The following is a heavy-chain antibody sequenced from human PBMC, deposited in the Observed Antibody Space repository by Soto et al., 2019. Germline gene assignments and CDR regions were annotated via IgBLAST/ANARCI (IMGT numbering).Heavy chain of an antibody. CDR1: GGSISSHY. J-gene: IGHJ4*02. Sequence: LSLTCIVSGGSISSHYWSWIRQPPGKGLEWIGYIYSSGSTNYNPSLKSRVIISVDTSNDQFSLKLSSVTAADTAVYYCARDRYSNGWVDYWGQGTLVTVSS. CDR2: IYSSGST. V-gene: IGHV4-59*11. CDR3: ARDRYSNGWVDY. D-gene: IGHD6-19*01.